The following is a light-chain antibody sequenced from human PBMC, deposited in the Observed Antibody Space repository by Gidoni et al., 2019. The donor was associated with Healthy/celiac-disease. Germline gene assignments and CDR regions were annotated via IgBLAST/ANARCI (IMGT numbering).Light chain of an antibody. V-gene: IGKV3-15*01. J-gene: IGKJ5*01. CDR3: QQYNNWPPIT. CDR1: QSVSSN. Sequence: EIVMTQSPATLSVSPGERATHSCRARQSVSSNLDWYQQKPGQAPRPLIYGASTRATAIPARCSGSGSGTEFTLTISSLQSEDFAVYYFQQYNNWPPITFGQGTRLEIK. CDR2: GAS.